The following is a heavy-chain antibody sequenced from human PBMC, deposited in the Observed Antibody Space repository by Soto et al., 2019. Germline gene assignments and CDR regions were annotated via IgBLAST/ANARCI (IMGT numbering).Heavy chain of an antibody. D-gene: IGHD2-21*02. V-gene: IGHV3-23*01. J-gene: IGHJ5*02. CDR1: GFTFSSYA. CDR2: ISGGGGST. CDR3: ARVPCYSSSDCYSWFDP. Sequence: GGSLRLSCAASGFTFSSYAMSWVRQAPGKGLEWVSAISGGGGSTYYADSVKGRFTISRDNSKNTLYLQMNSLRAEDTAVYYSARVPCYSSSDCYSWFDPWGQGTLVTVSS.